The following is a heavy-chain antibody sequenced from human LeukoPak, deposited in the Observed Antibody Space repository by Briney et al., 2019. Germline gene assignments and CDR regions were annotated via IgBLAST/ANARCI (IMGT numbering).Heavy chain of an antibody. CDR1: GGSISSYY. J-gene: IGHJ5*02. CDR3: ARDQIDSSGYYYSNWFDP. V-gene: IGHV4-59*01. D-gene: IGHD3-22*01. CDR2: IYYSGST. Sequence: KPSETLSLTSTVSGGSISSYYWSWIRQPPGKGLEWIGYIYYSGSTNYNPSLKSRVTISVDTSKNQFSLKLSSVTAADTAVYYCARDQIDSSGYYYSNWFDPWGQGTLVTVSS.